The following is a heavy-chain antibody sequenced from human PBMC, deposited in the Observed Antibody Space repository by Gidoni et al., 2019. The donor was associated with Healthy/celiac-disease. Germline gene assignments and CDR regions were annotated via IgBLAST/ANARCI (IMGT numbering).Heavy chain of an antibody. Sequence: EVQLVESGGGLVQPGGSLRLSCAASGFTFSSYWMSWVRQAPGKGLEWMGNIKQDESEKYYVDSVKGRFTISRDNAKNSLYLQMNSLRAEDTAVYYCARDQRDDFWSGYYSDYYYMDVWGKGTTVTVSS. J-gene: IGHJ6*03. CDR1: GFTFSSYW. V-gene: IGHV3-7*01. D-gene: IGHD3-3*01. CDR3: ARDQRDDFWSGYYSDYYYMDV. CDR2: IKQDESEK.